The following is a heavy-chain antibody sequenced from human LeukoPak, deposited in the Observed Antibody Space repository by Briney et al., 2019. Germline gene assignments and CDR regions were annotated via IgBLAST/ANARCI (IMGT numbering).Heavy chain of an antibody. CDR2: IRSKANNYAT. Sequence: QSGGSLKLSCVVSGFTFSGSAVHWVRQASGKGLEWVSRIRSKANNYATAYAASVKGRFTISRDDSKNTAYLQMNSLKTEDTAVYYCTGDNFDSSVKFDYWGQGTLVTVSS. D-gene: IGHD3-22*01. CDR1: GFTFSGSA. J-gene: IGHJ4*02. V-gene: IGHV3-73*01. CDR3: TGDNFDSSVKFDY.